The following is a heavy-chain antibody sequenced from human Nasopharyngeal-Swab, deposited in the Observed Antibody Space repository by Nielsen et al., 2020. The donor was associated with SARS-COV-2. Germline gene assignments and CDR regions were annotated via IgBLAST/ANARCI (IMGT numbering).Heavy chain of an antibody. CDR2: IYYIGST. D-gene: IGHD5-18*01. V-gene: IGHV4-39*01. CDR3: ARQGPYDSYGPSKV. J-gene: IGHJ6*02. Sequence: SETLSLTCTVSDGSISSSTYYWAWIRQPPGKGLEWIGSIYYIGSTHYNPSLKSRVTISADTSKNQFSLKLRSVTAADTAVYYCARQGPYDSYGPSKVWGQGTTVTVSS. CDR1: DGSISSSTYY.